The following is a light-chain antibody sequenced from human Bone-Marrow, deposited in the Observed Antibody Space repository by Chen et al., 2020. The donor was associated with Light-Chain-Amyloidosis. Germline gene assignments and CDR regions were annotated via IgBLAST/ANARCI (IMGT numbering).Light chain of an antibody. CDR2: EDD. CDR3: QSYQGSSQGV. CDR1: SGSIAPNY. V-gene: IGLV6-57*01. Sequence: NFMLTQPHSVSESPGKTVIISCTRISGSIAPNYVQRYHQRPGSSPTTVLYEDDQRPSGVPDRFSGSIDRSSNSASLTISGLKTEDEADYYCQSYQGSSQGVFGGGTKLTVL. J-gene: IGLJ3*02.